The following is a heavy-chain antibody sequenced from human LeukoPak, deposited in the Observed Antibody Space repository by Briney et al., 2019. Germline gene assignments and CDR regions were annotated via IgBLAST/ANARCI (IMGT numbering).Heavy chain of an antibody. Sequence: HPGGSLRLSCAASGFTLSSYSMNWVRQAPGKGLEWVSHITASGTAMFYADSVKGRFTISRDNAKNSLYLQMNSLRDEDTAVYYCASSGRYRFDYWGQGTLVTVSS. CDR1: GFTLSSYS. CDR2: ITASGTAM. V-gene: IGHV3-48*02. CDR3: ASSGRYRFDY. D-gene: IGHD1-26*01. J-gene: IGHJ4*02.